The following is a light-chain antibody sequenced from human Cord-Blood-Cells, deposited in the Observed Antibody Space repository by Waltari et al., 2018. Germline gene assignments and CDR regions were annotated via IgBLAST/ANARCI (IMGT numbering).Light chain of an antibody. CDR3: QQSYITPWT. J-gene: IGKJ1*01. CDR1: QSISSY. V-gene: IGKV1-39*01. Sequence: IQMTQSPSSLSASVGDRVTITCRASQSISSYLNWYQQKPGKAPKLLIYSASSLQSGVPSRFSRSRSGTDFTLTISSLQPGDFTTYYCQQSYITPWTFGQGTKVEIK. CDR2: SAS.